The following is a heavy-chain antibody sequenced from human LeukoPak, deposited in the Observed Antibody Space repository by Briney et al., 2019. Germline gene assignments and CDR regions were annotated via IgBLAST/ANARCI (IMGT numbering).Heavy chain of an antibody. Sequence: GASVKVSCKASGYTFTSYGISWVRQAPGQGLEWMGWMNPNSGNTGYAQKFQGRVTMTRSTSISTAYMELSSLRSEDTAVYYCARGVDILTGSNWFDPWGQGTLVTVSS. V-gene: IGHV1-8*02. CDR3: ARGVDILTGSNWFDP. J-gene: IGHJ5*02. CDR2: MNPNSGNT. CDR1: GYTFTSYG. D-gene: IGHD3-9*01.